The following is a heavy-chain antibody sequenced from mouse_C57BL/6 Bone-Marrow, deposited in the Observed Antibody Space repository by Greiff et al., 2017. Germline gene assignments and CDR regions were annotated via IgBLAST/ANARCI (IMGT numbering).Heavy chain of an antibody. J-gene: IGHJ1*03. V-gene: IGHV1-18*01. Sequence: EVKLMESGPELVKPGASVKIPCKASGYTFTDYNMDWVKQSHGKSLEWIGDINPNNGGTIYNQKFKGKATLTVDKSSSTAYMELRSLTSEDTAVYYCARSGDLLPLVFDVWGTGTTVTVSS. CDR1: GYTFTDYN. CDR3: ARSGDLLPLVFDV. CDR2: INPNNGGT. D-gene: IGHD1-1*01.